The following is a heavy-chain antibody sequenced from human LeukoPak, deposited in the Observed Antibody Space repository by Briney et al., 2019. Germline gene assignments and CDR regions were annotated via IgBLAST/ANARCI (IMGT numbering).Heavy chain of an antibody. Sequence: GGSLRLSCAASGFTFSSYWMSWVRQAPGKGLEWVTNIKQDGSEKYYVDSVKGRFTISRDNAKNSLYLQMNSLRAEDTAVYYCARDRGYGAFDIWGQGTMVTVSS. D-gene: IGHD2-15*01. CDR1: GFTFSSYW. CDR3: ARDRGYGAFDI. J-gene: IGHJ3*02. V-gene: IGHV3-7*03. CDR2: IKQDGSEK.